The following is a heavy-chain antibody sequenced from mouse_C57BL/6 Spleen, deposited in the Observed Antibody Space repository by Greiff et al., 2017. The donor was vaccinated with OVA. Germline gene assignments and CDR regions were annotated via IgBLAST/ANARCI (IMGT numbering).Heavy chain of an antibody. V-gene: IGHV5-9-1*02. D-gene: IGHD3-2*02. CDR3: TRDRGGSGYWFAY. CDR2: ISSGGDYI. Sequence: DVMLVESGEGLVKPGGSLNLSCAASGFTFSSYAMSWVRQTPEKRLEWVAYISSGGDYIYYADTVKGRFTISRDNARNTLYLQMSSLKSEDTAMYYCTRDRGGSGYWFAYWGQGTLVTVSA. J-gene: IGHJ3*01. CDR1: GFTFSSYA.